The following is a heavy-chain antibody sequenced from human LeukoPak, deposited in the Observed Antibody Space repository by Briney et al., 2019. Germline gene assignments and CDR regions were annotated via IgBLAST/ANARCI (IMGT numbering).Heavy chain of an antibody. CDR2: IYYSGST. Sequence: SETLCLTCTVSGGCISSYYWSWIRQPPGKGLEWIGYIYYSGSTNYNPSLKSRVTISVDTSKNQFSLKLSSVTAADTAVYYCAREDSDAFDIWGQGTMVTVSS. V-gene: IGHV4-59*01. D-gene: IGHD2-15*01. CDR3: AREDSDAFDI. CDR1: GGCISSYY. J-gene: IGHJ3*02.